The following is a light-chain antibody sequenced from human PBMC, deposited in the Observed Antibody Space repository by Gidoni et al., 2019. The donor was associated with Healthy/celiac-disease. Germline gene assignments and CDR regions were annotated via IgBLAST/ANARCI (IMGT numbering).Light chain of an antibody. CDR3: HAFDSSLSCSVV. J-gene: IGLJ2*01. Sequence: QSVLTQPPSVSGAPGQRVPISCTGSISNIGAGYDVHWYQPLPGPAPKRLLYCNSNRPSGVPPRFSCSKSGTSASLAITGRQAEDDADYYCHAFDSSLSCSVVFGGGTKLTVL. CDR1: ISNIGAGYD. V-gene: IGLV1-40*01. CDR2: CNS.